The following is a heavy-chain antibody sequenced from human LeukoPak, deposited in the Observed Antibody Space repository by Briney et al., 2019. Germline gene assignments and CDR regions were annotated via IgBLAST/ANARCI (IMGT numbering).Heavy chain of an antibody. CDR1: GGSISSSSYY. CDR3: ARNVEWTGYAYPMDV. V-gene: IGHV4-39*01. Sequence: PSETLSLTCNVSGGSISSSSYYWAWIRQPPGKGLEWIENIYYSGSTNYNPSLKSRVTISVDTSKNQFSLKLSSVTAADTAVYYCARNVEWTGYAYPMDVWGKGTTVTISS. J-gene: IGHJ6*03. D-gene: IGHD3-3*01. CDR2: IYYSGST.